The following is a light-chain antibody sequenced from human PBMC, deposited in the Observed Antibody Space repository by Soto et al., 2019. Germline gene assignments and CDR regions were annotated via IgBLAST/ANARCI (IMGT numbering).Light chain of an antibody. CDR3: QERTGWPPWT. V-gene: IGKV3-11*01. Sequence: IVMTQSPATLSVSPGERATLSCRASQSVSSNLAWYQQKPGQAPRLLIYDASSRATGIPDRFSGSGSGTDFTLTISSLEPEDFAVYYCQERTGWPPWTFGQGTKVDIK. CDR1: QSVSSN. J-gene: IGKJ1*01. CDR2: DAS.